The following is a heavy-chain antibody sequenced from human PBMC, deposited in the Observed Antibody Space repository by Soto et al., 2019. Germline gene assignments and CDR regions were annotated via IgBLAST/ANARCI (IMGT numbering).Heavy chain of an antibody. D-gene: IGHD2-15*01. Sequence: GSLRLSCAASGFTFSSYGMHWVRQAPGKGLEWVAVIWYDGSNKYYADSVKGRFTISRDNSKNTLYLQMDSLRAEDTAVYYCARGCSGGSCYPDWDYYYYGMDVWGQGTTVTVSS. CDR1: GFTFSSYG. CDR2: IWYDGSNK. CDR3: ARGCSGGSCYPDWDYYYYGMDV. J-gene: IGHJ6*02. V-gene: IGHV3-33*01.